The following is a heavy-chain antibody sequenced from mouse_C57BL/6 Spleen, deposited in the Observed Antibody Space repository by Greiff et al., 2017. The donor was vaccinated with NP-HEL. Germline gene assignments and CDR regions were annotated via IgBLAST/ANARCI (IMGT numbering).Heavy chain of an antibody. CDR3: AREASYYYGSSIFDD. D-gene: IGHD1-1*01. J-gene: IGHJ2*01. Sequence: QVQLQQPGAELVKPGASVKLSCKASGYTFTSYWMHWVKQRPGQGLEWIGMIHPNSGSTNYNEKFKSKATLTVDKSSSTAYMQLSSLTSEDSAVYYCAREASYYYGSSIFDDWGQGTTLTVSS. V-gene: IGHV1-64*01. CDR2: IHPNSGST. CDR1: GYTFTSYW.